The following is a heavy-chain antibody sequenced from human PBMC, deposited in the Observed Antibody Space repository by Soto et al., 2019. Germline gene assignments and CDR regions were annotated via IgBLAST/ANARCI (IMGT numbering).Heavy chain of an antibody. CDR2: IHYSGST. Sequence: QVQLQESGPGLVKPSETLSLTCTVSGGSISSYYWSWIRQPPGKGLEWIGYIHYSGSTNYNPSLKSRITISVDTSKNQFSLKLSSVTAADTAVYYCASHKGYYYYMDVWGKGTTVNVSS. V-gene: IGHV4-59*08. J-gene: IGHJ6*03. CDR3: ASHKGYYYYMDV. CDR1: GGSISSYY.